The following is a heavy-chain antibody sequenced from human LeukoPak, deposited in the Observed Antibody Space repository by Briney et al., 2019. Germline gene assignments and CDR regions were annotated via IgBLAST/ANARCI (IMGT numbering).Heavy chain of an antibody. CDR1: GGSISSASYY. V-gene: IGHV4-61*02. Sequence: PSETLSLTCSVSGGSISSASYYWSWIRQPAGKGLEWIGRIYTSGSTNYNPSLKSRVTISVDTSKNQFSLELSSVTAADTAVYYCASRPYGDYYFDYWGQGTLVTVSS. J-gene: IGHJ4*02. CDR3: ASRPYGDYYFDY. D-gene: IGHD4-17*01. CDR2: IYTSGST.